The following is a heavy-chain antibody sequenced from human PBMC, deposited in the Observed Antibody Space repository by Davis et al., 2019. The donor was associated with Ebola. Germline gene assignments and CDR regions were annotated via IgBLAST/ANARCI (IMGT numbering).Heavy chain of an antibody. CDR1: GGSISSYY. CDR2: INHSGST. CDR3: ARQGWSGYSFRHWLDP. J-gene: IGHJ5*02. V-gene: IGHV4-34*01. D-gene: IGHD3-3*01. Sequence: SETLSLTCTVSGGSISSYYWSWIRQPPGKGLEWIGEINHSGSTNYNPSLKSRVTISVDTSKNQFSLKLSSVTAADTAVYYCARQGWSGYSFRHWLDPWGRGTLVTVSS.